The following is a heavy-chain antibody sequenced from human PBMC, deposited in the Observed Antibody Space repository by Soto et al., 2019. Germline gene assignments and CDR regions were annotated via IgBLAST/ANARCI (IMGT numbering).Heavy chain of an antibody. Sequence: SVKVSCKASGGTFSSYAISWVRQAPGQGLEWMGGIIPIFGTANYAQKFQGRVTITADESTSTAYMELSSLRSEDTAVYYCARQSQAAPGAFDIWGQGTMVTVSS. CDR2: IIPIFGTA. J-gene: IGHJ3*02. CDR3: ARQSQAAPGAFDI. CDR1: GGTFSSYA. V-gene: IGHV1-69*13. D-gene: IGHD6-13*01.